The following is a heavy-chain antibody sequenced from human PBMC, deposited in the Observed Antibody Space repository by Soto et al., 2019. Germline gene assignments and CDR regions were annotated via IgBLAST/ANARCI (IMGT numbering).Heavy chain of an antibody. J-gene: IGHJ5*02. V-gene: IGHV1-69*13. CDR3: ARYNWKDRWFDP. CDR2: IIPIFGTA. CDR1: GGTFSSYA. D-gene: IGHD1-1*01. Sequence: SVKVSFKASGGTFSSYAISWVRQAPGQGLEWMGGIIPIFGTANYAQKFQGRVTITADESTSTAYMELSSLRSEDTAVYYCARYNWKDRWFDPWGQGTLVTVSS.